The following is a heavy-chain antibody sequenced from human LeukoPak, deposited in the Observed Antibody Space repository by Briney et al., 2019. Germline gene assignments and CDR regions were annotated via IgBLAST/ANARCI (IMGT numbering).Heavy chain of an antibody. Sequence: PSETLSLTCAVSDYSINSGYYWGWIRQPPGKGLEWIGSIHHSGSTYYNPSLKSRVTISVDTSKNQFSLNLSSVTAADTAVYYCARSAGDLYDAFDIWGQGTMVTVSS. CDR1: DYSINSGYY. CDR3: ARSAGDLYDAFDI. CDR2: IHHSGST. V-gene: IGHV4-38-2*01. J-gene: IGHJ3*02. D-gene: IGHD7-27*01.